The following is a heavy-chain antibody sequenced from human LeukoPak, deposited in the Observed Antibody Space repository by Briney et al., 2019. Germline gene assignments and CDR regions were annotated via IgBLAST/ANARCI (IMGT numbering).Heavy chain of an antibody. CDR1: GYTFTSYD. CDR3: ARGADWRGTTGDPGLDY. Sequence: GASVKVSCKASGYTFTSYDINWVRQATGQGLEWMGWMNPNSGNTGYAQKFQGRVTMTRNTSISTAYMELSSLRSEGTAVYYCARGADWRGTTGDPGLDYWGQGTLVTVSS. V-gene: IGHV1-8*01. J-gene: IGHJ4*02. D-gene: IGHD1-7*01. CDR2: MNPNSGNT.